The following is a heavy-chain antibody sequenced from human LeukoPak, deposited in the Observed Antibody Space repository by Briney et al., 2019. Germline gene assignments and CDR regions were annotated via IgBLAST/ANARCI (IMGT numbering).Heavy chain of an antibody. D-gene: IGHD3-3*01. CDR2: ISSSSSYI. CDR1: GFTFSSYS. CDR3: AREVDTIFGVVIDYYYYYGMDV. Sequence: GGSLRLSCAASGFTFSSYSMNWVRQAPGKGLEWVSSISSSSSYIYYADSVKGRFTISRDNSKNTLYLQMNSLRAEDTAVYYCAREVDTIFGVVIDYYYYYGMDVWGQGTTVTVSS. J-gene: IGHJ6*02. V-gene: IGHV3-21*01.